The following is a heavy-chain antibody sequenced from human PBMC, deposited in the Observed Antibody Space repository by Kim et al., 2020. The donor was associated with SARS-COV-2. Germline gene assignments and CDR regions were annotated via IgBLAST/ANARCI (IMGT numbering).Heavy chain of an antibody. CDR3: ARGYSFAVVAATRRAYYFDY. CDR2: INHSGST. D-gene: IGHD2-15*01. Sequence: SETLSLTCAVYGGSFSGYYWSWIRQPPGKGLEWIGEINHSGSTNYNPSLKSRVTISVDTSKNQFSLKLSSVTAADTAVYYCARGYSFAVVAATRRAYYFDYWGQGTLVTVSS. J-gene: IGHJ4*02. CDR1: GGSFSGYY. V-gene: IGHV4-34*01.